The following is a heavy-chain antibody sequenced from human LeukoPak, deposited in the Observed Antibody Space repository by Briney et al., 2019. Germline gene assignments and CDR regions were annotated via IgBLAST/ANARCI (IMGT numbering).Heavy chain of an antibody. CDR1: GGSISSYY. CDR2: IYYSGST. V-gene: IGHV4-39*07. Sequence: PSETLSLTCTVSGGSISSYYWGWIRQPPGKGLEWIGSIYYSGSTYYNPSLKSRVTISVDTSKNQFSLKLSSVTAADTAVYYCAREGSIAAAYPWGQGTLVTVSS. CDR3: AREGSIAAAYP. D-gene: IGHD6-13*01. J-gene: IGHJ5*02.